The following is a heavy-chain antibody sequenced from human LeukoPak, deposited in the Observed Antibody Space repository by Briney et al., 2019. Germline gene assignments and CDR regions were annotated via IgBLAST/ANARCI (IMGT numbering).Heavy chain of an antibody. J-gene: IGHJ4*02. V-gene: IGHV3-23*01. Sequence: GGSLRLSCAASGFTFSSYAMRWVRQAPGKGLQWVSAISGDGVSAFYADSVKGRFTISRDNSKDTLYLQMSSLRAEDTAVYYCAKIATGWELLASFDYWGQGTLVTVSS. CDR1: GFTFSSYA. CDR3: AKIATGWELLASFDY. D-gene: IGHD1-26*01. CDR2: ISGDGVSA.